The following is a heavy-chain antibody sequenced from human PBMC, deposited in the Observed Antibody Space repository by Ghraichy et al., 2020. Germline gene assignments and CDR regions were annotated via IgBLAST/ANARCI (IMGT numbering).Heavy chain of an antibody. CDR3: ARVGSSARKVGRRLHSGSSLSHEP. D-gene: IGHD6-6*01. V-gene: IGHV1-69*13. CDR2: IIPIFGTA. J-gene: IGHJ5*02. Sequence: SVKVSCKASGGTFSSYAISWVRQAPGQGLEWMGGIIPIFGTANYAQKFQGRVTITADESTSTAYMELSSLRSEDTAVYYCARVGSSARKVGRRLHSGSSLSHEPWGQGTLVTVCS. CDR1: GGTFSSYA.